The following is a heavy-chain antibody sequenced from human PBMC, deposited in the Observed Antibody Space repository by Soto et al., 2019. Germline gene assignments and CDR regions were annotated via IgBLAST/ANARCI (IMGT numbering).Heavy chain of an antibody. V-gene: IGHV3-30-3*01. CDR1: GFTFSSYA. CDR3: ARGNPRGYYYYGMDV. Sequence: GGSLRLSCAASGFTFSSYAMHWVRQAPGKGLEWVAVISYDGSNKYYADSVKGRFTISRDNSKNTLYLQMSSLRAEDTAVYYCARGNPRGYYYYGMDVWGQGTTVTVSS. J-gene: IGHJ6*02. D-gene: IGHD1-1*01. CDR2: ISYDGSNK.